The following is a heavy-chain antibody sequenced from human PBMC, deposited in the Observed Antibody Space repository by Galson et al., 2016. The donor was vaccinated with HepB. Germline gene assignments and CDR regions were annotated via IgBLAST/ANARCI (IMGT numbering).Heavy chain of an antibody. CDR2: IGGRPDQQ. CDR1: GFTLNNYV. V-gene: IGHV3-23*01. D-gene: IGHD2-21*01. CDR3: LKDAQHPIAY. J-gene: IGHJ4*02. Sequence: SLRLSCAASGFTLNNYVMSWVRQAPGKGLEWVATIGGRPDQQHYADSVEGRFAISRDNSRSTVSLQMTSLRAEDTAIYYCLKDAQHPIAYCGQGTLVTFSS.